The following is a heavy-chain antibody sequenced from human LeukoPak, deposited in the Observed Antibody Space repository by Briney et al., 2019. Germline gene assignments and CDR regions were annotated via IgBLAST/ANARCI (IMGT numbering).Heavy chain of an antibody. Sequence: GGSLRLSCAASGFTFSDYYMSWIRQAPGKGLEWVSYISSSGSTIYYADSVKGRFTISRDNAKNSLYLQMNSLRAEDTAVYYCAREASGYSYGYPYYYYYMDVWGKGTTVTVSS. CDR3: AREASGYSYGYPYYYYYMDV. D-gene: IGHD5-18*01. CDR2: ISSSGSTI. CDR1: GFTFSDYY. J-gene: IGHJ6*03. V-gene: IGHV3-11*04.